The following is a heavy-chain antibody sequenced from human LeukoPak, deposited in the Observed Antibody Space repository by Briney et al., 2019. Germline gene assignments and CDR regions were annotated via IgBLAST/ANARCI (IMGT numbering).Heavy chain of an antibody. CDR3: ARHPPKRIAVARECYFDY. Sequence: SETLSLTCAVYGVSFSGYYWSWIRQPPGKGLEWIGEINHSGSTNYNPSLKSRVTISVDTSKNQFSLKLSSVTAADTAVYYCARHPPKRIAVARECYFDYWGQGTLVTVSS. CDR2: INHSGST. D-gene: IGHD6-19*01. J-gene: IGHJ4*02. CDR1: GVSFSGYY. V-gene: IGHV4-34*01.